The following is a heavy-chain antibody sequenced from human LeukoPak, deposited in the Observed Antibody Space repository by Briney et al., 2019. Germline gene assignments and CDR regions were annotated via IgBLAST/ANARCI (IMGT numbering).Heavy chain of an antibody. CDR3: AKDEGSGSYYTPTDAFDI. Sequence: GGSLRLSCAASGFTFSSYAMSWVRQAPGKGLEWVSAISGSGGSTYYADSVKGRFTISRDNSKNTLYLQMNSLRAEDTAVYYCAKDEGSGSYYTPTDAFDIWGQGTMVTVSS. J-gene: IGHJ3*02. D-gene: IGHD1-26*01. CDR2: ISGSGGST. V-gene: IGHV3-23*01. CDR1: GFTFSSYA.